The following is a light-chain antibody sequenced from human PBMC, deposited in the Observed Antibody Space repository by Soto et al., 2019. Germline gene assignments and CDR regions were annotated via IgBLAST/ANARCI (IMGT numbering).Light chain of an antibody. V-gene: IGKV1-39*01. CDR3: QQSYSTHRK. J-gene: IGKJ1*01. CDR1: QSISSY. CDR2: AAS. Sequence: DIQMTQSPSSLSASVGDRVAITCRASQSISSYLNWYQQKPGKAPKLLIYAASSLQSGVPSRFSGSGSATDFTLTISSLQPEDFATYYCQQSYSTHRKFGQGTKVDIX.